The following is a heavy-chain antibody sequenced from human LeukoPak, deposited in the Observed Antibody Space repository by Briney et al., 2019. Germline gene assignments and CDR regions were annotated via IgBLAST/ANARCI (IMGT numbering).Heavy chain of an antibody. CDR1: GFTFSSYW. V-gene: IGHV3-7*01. CDR2: IKQDGSEK. J-gene: IGHJ4*02. D-gene: IGHD3-3*02. CDR3: ARDGAFRIYDY. Sequence: GGSLRLSCAASGFTFSSYWMTWVRQAPGKGLEWVASIKQDGSEKYYVDSVKGRFTISRDNARNSLYLQMSSLRADDTAVYYCARDGAFRIYDYWGQGCLVSVSS.